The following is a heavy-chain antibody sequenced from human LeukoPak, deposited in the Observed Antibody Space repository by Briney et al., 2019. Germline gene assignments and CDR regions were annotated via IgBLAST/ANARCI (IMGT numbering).Heavy chain of an antibody. Sequence: ASVKVSCKASGYTFTGYYMHWVRQAPGQGLEWMGWISAYNGNTNYAQKLQGRVTMTTDTSTSTAYMELRSLRSDDTAVYYCARGRWSYGSGSTIYFDPWGQGTLVTVSS. CDR1: GYTFTGYY. J-gene: IGHJ5*02. V-gene: IGHV1-18*04. CDR2: ISAYNGNT. D-gene: IGHD3-10*01. CDR3: ARGRWSYGSGSTIYFDP.